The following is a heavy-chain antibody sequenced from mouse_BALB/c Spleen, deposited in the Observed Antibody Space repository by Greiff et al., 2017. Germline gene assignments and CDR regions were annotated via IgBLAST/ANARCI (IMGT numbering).Heavy chain of an antibody. Sequence: QVQLQQSGPELVKPGASVRISCKASGYTFTSYYIHWVKQRPGQGLEWIGWIYPGNVNTKYNEKFKGKATLTADKSSSTAYMQLSSLTSEDSAVYFCARSSMITTGYAMDYWGQGTSVTVSS. D-gene: IGHD2-4*01. CDR1: GYTFTSYY. V-gene: IGHV1S56*01. J-gene: IGHJ4*01. CDR3: ARSSMITTGYAMDY. CDR2: IYPGNVNT.